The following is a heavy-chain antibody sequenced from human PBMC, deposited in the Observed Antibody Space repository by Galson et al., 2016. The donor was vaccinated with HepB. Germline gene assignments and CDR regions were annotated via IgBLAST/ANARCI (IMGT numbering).Heavy chain of an antibody. Sequence: SLRLSCAASGFTFTRYAMHWVRQAPGKGLKRLAFISYDGGNNNYADSVKGRFTISRDNSKNTMSLQMNSLRVEDTGLYYCARDPSSNDYGDYADFWGQGTLVTVS. D-gene: IGHD4-17*01. CDR3: ARDPSSNDYGDYADF. CDR2: ISYDGGNN. V-gene: IGHV3-30-3*01. J-gene: IGHJ4*02. CDR1: GFTFTRYA.